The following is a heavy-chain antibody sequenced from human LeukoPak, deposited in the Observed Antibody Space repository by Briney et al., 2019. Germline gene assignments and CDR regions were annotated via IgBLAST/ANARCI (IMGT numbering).Heavy chain of an antibody. CDR1: GGSISSGGYY. Sequence: RPSETLSLTCTVSGGSISSGGYYWSWIRQHPGKGLEWIGYIYYSGSTYYNPSLKSRVTISVDTSKNQFSLKLSSVTAADTAVYYCARGPSRPKYYYGMDVWGQGTTVTVS. D-gene: IGHD6-13*01. J-gene: IGHJ6*02. V-gene: IGHV4-31*03. CDR3: ARGPSRPKYYYGMDV. CDR2: IYYSGST.